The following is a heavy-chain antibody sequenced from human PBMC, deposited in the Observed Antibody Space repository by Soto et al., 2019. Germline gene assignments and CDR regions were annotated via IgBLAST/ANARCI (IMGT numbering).Heavy chain of an antibody. J-gene: IGHJ3*02. V-gene: IGHV1-18*04. CDR2: ISAYNGNT. CDR3: ATGLVGAKTPDAFDI. D-gene: IGHD1-26*01. CDR1: GYTFTIYG. Sequence: ASVKVSCKASGYTFTIYGISWVLQAPLQGLEWMGCISAYNGNTNYAQKLQGRVTMTTDTSTSTAYMELRSLRSDDTAVYYCATGLVGAKTPDAFDIWGQGTMVTVSS.